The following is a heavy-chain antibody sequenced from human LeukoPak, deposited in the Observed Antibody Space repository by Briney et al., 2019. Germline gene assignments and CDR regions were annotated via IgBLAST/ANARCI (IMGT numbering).Heavy chain of an antibody. J-gene: IGHJ6*02. CDR2: INSDGTTT. V-gene: IGHV3-74*01. CDR3: ARGNYYGMDV. Sequence: GGALRLSCAASGFTFSSYLMHWFRQAPGKGLLWVSRINSDGTTTYYADSVRGRFTISRDKAKNTLYLQVNSLRAKDTAVYYCARGNYYGMDVWGQGTTVTVSS. CDR1: GFTFSSYL.